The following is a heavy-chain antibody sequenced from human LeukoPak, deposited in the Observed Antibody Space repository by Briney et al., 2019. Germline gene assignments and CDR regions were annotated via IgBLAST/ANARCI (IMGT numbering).Heavy chain of an antibody. CDR1: GFTFSSYG. J-gene: IGHJ4*02. CDR3: AKEIKENYYGSGSFDY. CDR2: ISYGGSNK. V-gene: IGHV3-30*18. D-gene: IGHD3-10*01. Sequence: GRALRLSCAASGFTFSSYGMHWVRQAPGKGLEWVAVISYGGSNKYYADSVKGRFTISRDNSKNTLYLQMNSLRAEDTAVYYCAKEIKENYYGSGSFDYWGQGTLVTVSS.